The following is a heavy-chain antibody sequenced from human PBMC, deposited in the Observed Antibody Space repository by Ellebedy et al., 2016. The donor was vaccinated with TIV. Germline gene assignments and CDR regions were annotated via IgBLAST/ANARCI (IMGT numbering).Heavy chain of an antibody. V-gene: IGHV3-64D*06. J-gene: IGHJ4*02. CDR2: ISSNGGST. Sequence: GESLKISCSASGFTFSSYAMHWVRQAPGKGLEYVSAISSNGGSTYYADSVKGRFTISRDNSKNTLYLQMSSLRAEDTAVYYCARSANIVGVPLDYWGQGSLVTVSS. D-gene: IGHD1-26*01. CDR3: ARSANIVGVPLDY. CDR1: GFTFSSYA.